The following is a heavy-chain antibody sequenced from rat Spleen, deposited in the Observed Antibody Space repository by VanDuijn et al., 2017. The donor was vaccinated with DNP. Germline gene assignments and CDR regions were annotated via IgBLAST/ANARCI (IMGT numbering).Heavy chain of an antibody. J-gene: IGHJ2*01. Sequence: EVQLQESGSGLVKPSQSLSLTCSVTGYSITSNYWAWIRKFPGNKMEWIGYISYSGSTGYNPSLKGRISITRDTSRNHFFLHLISVTTEDTATYYCARWTRYFDYWGQGVMVTVSS. CDR1: GYSITSNY. CDR3: ARWTRYFDY. V-gene: IGHV3-1*01. D-gene: IGHD1-7*01. CDR2: ISYSGST.